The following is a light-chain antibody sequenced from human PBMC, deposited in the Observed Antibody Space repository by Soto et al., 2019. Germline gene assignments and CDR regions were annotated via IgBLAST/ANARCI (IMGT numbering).Light chain of an antibody. Sequence: VLTQSPATLSLSPGERATLSCRASPSVLTYIAWYQQKPGQAPRLLIYEASKRATGVPARFSGSGSGTDFTLTISSLEPEDFAVYFCQQWERTFGQGTKVTIK. J-gene: IGKJ1*01. CDR2: EAS. CDR1: PSVLTY. CDR3: QQWERT. V-gene: IGKV3-11*01.